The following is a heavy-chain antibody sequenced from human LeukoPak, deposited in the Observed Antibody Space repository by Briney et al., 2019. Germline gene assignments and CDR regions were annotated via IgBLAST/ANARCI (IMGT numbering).Heavy chain of an antibody. V-gene: IGHV3-9*01. J-gene: IGHJ4*02. Sequence: GGSLRLSCAVSGFTFDDYAMHWVRQAPGKGLEWVSGISWNSGSIGYADSVKGRFTISRDNAKNSLYLQMSSLRAEDTALYYCAKDAGYSYGHFDYWGQGTLVTVSS. CDR1: GFTFDDYA. D-gene: IGHD5-18*01. CDR3: AKDAGYSYGHFDY. CDR2: ISWNSGSI.